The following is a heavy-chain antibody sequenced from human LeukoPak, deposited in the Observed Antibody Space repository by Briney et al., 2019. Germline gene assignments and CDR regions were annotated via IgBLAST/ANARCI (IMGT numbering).Heavy chain of an antibody. J-gene: IGHJ4*02. V-gene: IGHV4-34*01. D-gene: IGHD4-11*01. CDR2: INHSGST. CDR1: GGSFSGYY. CDR3: ARGQATVTRN. Sequence: PSETLSLTCAVYGGSFSGYYWSWIRQPPGKGLEWIGEINHSGSTNYNPSLKSRVTISVDTSKNQFSLKLSSVTAADTAVYYCARGQATVTRNWGQGTLVTVSS.